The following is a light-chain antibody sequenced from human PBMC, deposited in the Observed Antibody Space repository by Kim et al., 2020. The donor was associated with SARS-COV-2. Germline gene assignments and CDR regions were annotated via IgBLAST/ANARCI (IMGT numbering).Light chain of an antibody. CDR3: QSYDSSLSGYV. Sequence: QSVLTQPPSVSGAPGQRVTISCTGSSSNIGADYGVHWYQQLPGTAPQLLIYVNNNRPSGVPDRFSGSKSGTSASLAITGLQAEDEADYYCQSYDSSLSGYVFGTGTNVTVL. J-gene: IGLJ1*01. CDR2: VNN. V-gene: IGLV1-40*01. CDR1: SSNIGADYG.